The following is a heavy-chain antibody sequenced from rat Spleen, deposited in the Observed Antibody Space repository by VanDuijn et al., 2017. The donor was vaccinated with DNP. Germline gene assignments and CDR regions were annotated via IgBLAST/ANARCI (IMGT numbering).Heavy chain of an antibody. CDR2: IWTGGST. CDR1: GFSLTSYN. V-gene: IGHV2-30*01. J-gene: IGHJ2*01. D-gene: IGHD4-3*01. Sequence: QVQLKESGPGLVQPSQTLSLTCTVSGFSLTSYNVHWVRQPTGKGLEWLGIIWTGGSTDYNSALKSRLSISRDTSKSQVFLKMNSLQTEDIATYYWAREKISGYFDYWGQGVMVTVSS. CDR3: AREKISGYFDY.